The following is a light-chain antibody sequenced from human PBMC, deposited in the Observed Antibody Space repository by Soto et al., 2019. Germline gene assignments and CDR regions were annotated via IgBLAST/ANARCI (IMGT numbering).Light chain of an antibody. CDR2: GAS. CDR1: QSVSSNH. CDR3: QQYGSSTYT. V-gene: IGKV3-20*01. Sequence: EIVLTQSPGSLSLSPRERATLSCRASQSVSSNHLAWYQQKPGQAPRLLIYGASRRATGIPDRFSGSGSGTDFTLTISILEPEDFAVYYCQQYGSSTYTFGQGTKVEIK. J-gene: IGKJ2*01.